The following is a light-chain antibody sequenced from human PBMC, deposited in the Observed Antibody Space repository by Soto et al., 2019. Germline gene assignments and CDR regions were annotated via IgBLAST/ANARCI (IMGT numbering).Light chain of an antibody. Sequence: QSALTQPASVSGSPGQSITISCTGTSSDVGGYNYVSWYQQHPGKAPKLMIYDVTNRPSGVSNRFSGSKSGNTASRTISGLQAEDEADYYCGSYTTSSPDVFGTGTKLTVL. CDR3: GSYTTSSPDV. J-gene: IGLJ1*01. V-gene: IGLV2-14*03. CDR2: DVT. CDR1: SSDVGGYNY.